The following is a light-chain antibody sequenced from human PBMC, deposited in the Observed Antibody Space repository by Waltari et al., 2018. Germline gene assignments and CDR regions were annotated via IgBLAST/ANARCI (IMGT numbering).Light chain of an antibody. V-gene: IGKV3-11*01. CDR2: DAS. Sequence: DIVLTQSPASLSLSPGERATLSCRASQSVSSYLAWYQQKPGQAPRLLIYDASNRATRIPARFSGSGSGTDFTLTISSLEPEDFAVYYCQQRRDWPITFGQGTRLEIK. J-gene: IGKJ5*01. CDR3: QQRRDWPIT. CDR1: QSVSSY.